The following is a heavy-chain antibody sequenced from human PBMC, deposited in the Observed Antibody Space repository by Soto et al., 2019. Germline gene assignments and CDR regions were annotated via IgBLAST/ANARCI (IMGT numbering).Heavy chain of an antibody. CDR2: IYYSGST. V-gene: IGHV4-59*01. CDR3: GRVERKQQLIDS. J-gene: IGHJ4*02. CDR1: GGSISSYY. Sequence: SETLSLTCTVSGGSISSYYWSWIRQPPGKGLEWVGYIYYSGSTNYNPSLKSRVTISVDTSKNQFSLKLSSVTAADTAVYYCGRVERKQQLIDSWGQGALVTGSS. D-gene: IGHD6-13*01.